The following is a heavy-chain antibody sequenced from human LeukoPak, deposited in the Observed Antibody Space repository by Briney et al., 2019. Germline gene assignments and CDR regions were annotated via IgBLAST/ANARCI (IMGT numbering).Heavy chain of an antibody. Sequence: GSLRLSCAASGLTFTYAWMNWVRQAPGEGLEWVGRIASRPAGGAIDYADSVRGRFTISRDDSKNTLYLQMNSLKTEDTAVYYCTTEGQQMESSGFDYWGQGTPVTVSS. CDR2: IASRPAGGAI. CDR3: TTEGQQMESSGFDY. CDR1: GLTFTYAW. V-gene: IGHV3-15*07. D-gene: IGHD6-13*01. J-gene: IGHJ4*02.